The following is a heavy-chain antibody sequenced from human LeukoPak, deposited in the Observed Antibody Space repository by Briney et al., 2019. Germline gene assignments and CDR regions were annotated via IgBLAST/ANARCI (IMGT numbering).Heavy chain of an antibody. CDR2: ISYDGSNK. V-gene: IGHV3-30-3*01. Sequence: GGSLRLSCAASGFTFSSYAMHWVRQAPGKGLEWVAVISYDGSNKYYADSVQGRFTISRDNAKNTLYLQMNNLRLEDTAVYYCVRDHHFKIEFWGQGTLVTVSS. CDR3: VRDHHFKIEF. J-gene: IGHJ4*02. CDR1: GFTFSSYA.